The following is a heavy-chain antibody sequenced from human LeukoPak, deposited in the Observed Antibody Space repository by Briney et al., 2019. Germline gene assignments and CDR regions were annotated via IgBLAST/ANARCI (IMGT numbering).Heavy chain of an antibody. V-gene: IGHV3-11*01. CDR2: ISSSGSTI. J-gene: IGHJ5*02. Sequence: GGSLRLSCAASGFTFANSWMAWVRQAPGKGLEWVSYISSSGSTIYYADSVKGRFTISRDNAKNSLYLQMNSLRAEDTAVYYCARDYTYYYDSSGYSPWGQGTLVTVSS. CDR1: GFTFANSW. CDR3: ARDYTYYYDSSGYSP. D-gene: IGHD3-22*01.